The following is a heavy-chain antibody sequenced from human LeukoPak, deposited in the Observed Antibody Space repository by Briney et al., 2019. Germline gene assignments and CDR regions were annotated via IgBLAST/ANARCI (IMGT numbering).Heavy chain of an antibody. CDR3: ASPQTRYNWIDRAPPRDDAFDI. V-gene: IGHV4-39*01. CDR1: GGSISSGGYY. CDR2: IFYSGST. Sequence: TPSETLSLTSTVSGGSISSGGYYWGWIRRPPGKGLEWIGSIFYSGSTFYNPSLKSRVTISVDTSKNQFSLKLSSVTAADTAVYYCASPQTRYNWIDRAPPRDDAFDIWGQGTMVTVSS. D-gene: IGHD1-1*01. J-gene: IGHJ3*02.